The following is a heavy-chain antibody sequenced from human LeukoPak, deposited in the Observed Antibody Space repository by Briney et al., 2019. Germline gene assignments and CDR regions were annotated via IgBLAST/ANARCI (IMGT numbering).Heavy chain of an antibody. CDR2: MNPNSGNT. CDR3: ARDPPAYCGGDCYSY. D-gene: IGHD2-21*02. J-gene: IGHJ4*02. CDR1: GYTFTSYD. Sequence: GASVKVSCKASGYTFTSYDINWVRQATGQGLEWMGWMNPNSGNTGYAQKFQGRVTITRNTSISTAYMELSSLRSEDTAVYYCARDPPAYCGGDCYSYWGQGTLVTVSS. V-gene: IGHV1-8*03.